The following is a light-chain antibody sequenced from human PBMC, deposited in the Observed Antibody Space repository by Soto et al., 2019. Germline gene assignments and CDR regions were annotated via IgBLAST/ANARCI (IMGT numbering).Light chain of an antibody. CDR1: QSVSSTY. CDR3: QQYGSSRWT. J-gene: IGKJ1*01. V-gene: IGKV3-20*01. CDR2: GAS. Sequence: EIVLTQSPDTLSLFPGERATLSCRASQSVSSTYLAWYQQKLGQAPRLLIFGASSRATGIPDRFSGSGSETDFTLTISRLEPEDFAVYYCQQYGSSRWTFGQGTKVEIK.